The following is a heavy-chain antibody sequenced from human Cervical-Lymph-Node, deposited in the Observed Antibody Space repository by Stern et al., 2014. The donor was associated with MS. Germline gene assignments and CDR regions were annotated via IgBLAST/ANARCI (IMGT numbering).Heavy chain of an antibody. CDR3: ARDLGCGGDYYSSRFDY. D-gene: IGHD2-21*02. CDR1: GFTFSSYG. Sequence: VQLVESGGGVVQPGRSLRLSCAASGFTFSSYGMHWVRQAPGKGLEWVAVIWYEGSNNDYAGSVKGHLAISRDNSKNTLYLEMNSLEAENKAVYYCARDLGCGGDYYSSRFDYWGQGTLVTVSS. CDR2: IWYEGSNN. J-gene: IGHJ4*02. V-gene: IGHV3-33*01.